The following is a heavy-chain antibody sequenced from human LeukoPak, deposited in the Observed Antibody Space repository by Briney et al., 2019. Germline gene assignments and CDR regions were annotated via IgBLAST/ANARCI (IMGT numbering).Heavy chain of an antibody. CDR3: ARGHPHGWELYLDY. J-gene: IGHJ4*02. CDR2: ISYDGNNE. Sequence: GGSLRLSCAASGFTFGAYAMHWVRQSPGKGLEWVALISYDGNNEWYADSVKGRFAVSRDNSKNTLYLQMNSLRVEDTAVYYCARGHPHGWELYLDYWGQGTLVTVSS. V-gene: IGHV3-30*09. CDR1: GFTFGAYA. D-gene: IGHD1-26*01.